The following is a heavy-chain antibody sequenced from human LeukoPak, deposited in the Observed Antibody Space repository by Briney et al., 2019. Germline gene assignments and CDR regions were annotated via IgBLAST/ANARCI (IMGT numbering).Heavy chain of an antibody. D-gene: IGHD3-10*01. CDR1: GDTFNNYA. V-gene: IGHV1-69*04. CDR2: IIPALGVT. CDR3: PRSTPMVTAYNFNS. Sequence: ASVKVSCKASGDTFNNYALNWVRQAPGQGLEWMGRIIPALGVTHYARDFQGRVTFTADKSTTTVYMGLSSLRSQDTAVYYCPRSTPMVTAYNFNSWGREPCSPSPQ. J-gene: IGHJ4*02.